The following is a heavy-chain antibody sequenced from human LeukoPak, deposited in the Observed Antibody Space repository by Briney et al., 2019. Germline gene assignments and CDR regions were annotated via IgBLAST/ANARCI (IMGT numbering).Heavy chain of an antibody. V-gene: IGHV3-7*01. CDR3: ARGTYYYGSGSYWDY. Sequence: GGSLRLSCAASGFTFSSYWMSWVRQAPGKGLEWVANIKQDGSEKYYVDSVKGRFTISRDNAKNSLYLQMNSLRAEDTAVYYCARGTYYYGSGSYWDYWGQGTLVTVSS. D-gene: IGHD3-10*01. J-gene: IGHJ4*02. CDR2: IKQDGSEK. CDR1: GFTFSSYW.